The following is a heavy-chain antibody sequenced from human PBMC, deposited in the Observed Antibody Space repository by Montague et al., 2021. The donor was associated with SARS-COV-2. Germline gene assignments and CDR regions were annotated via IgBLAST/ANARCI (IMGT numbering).Heavy chain of an antibody. J-gene: IGHJ4*02. CDR3: ATDDEPDRPADFDY. Sequence: TLSLTCSVSGVSISSANDYWSWIRQPAGNGLEWICHISTIGTTDYNPSLRSRVTISMDTSRNQFSLKLKSVTTADTAIYYCATDDEPDRPADFDYWGRGILVIVSS. CDR1: GVSISSANDY. CDR2: ISTIGTT. V-gene: IGHV4-61*09. D-gene: IGHD1-14*01.